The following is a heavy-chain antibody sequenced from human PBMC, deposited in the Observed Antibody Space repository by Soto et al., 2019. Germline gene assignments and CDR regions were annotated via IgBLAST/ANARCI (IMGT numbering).Heavy chain of an antibody. V-gene: IGHV3-33*01. CDR2: IWYDGSNK. CDR1: GFTFSSYG. J-gene: IGHJ4*02. Sequence: QVQLVESGGGVVQPGRSLRLSCAASGFTFSSYGMHWVRQAPGKGLEWVAVIWYDGSNKYYAYSVKGRFTISRDNSKNTLYLQMTSLRAEDTAVDYCARNKGSGSAYGAGFDYWGQGTLDTVSS. CDR3: ARNKGSGSAYGAGFDY. D-gene: IGHD3-10*01.